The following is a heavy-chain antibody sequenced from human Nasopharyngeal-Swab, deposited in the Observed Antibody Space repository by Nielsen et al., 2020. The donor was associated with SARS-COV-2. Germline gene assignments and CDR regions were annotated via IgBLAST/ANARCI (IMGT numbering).Heavy chain of an antibody. CDR3: AKEGIAVAAGSWFDP. V-gene: IGHV3-30*18. J-gene: IGHJ5*02. Sequence: GGSLRLSCAASGFTFSSYGMYWVRQAPGKGLEWVAVISYDGSNKYYADSVKGRFTISRDNSKNTLYLQMNSLRAEDTAVYYCAKEGIAVAAGSWFDPWGQGTLVTVSS. CDR1: GFTFSSYG. CDR2: ISYDGSNK. D-gene: IGHD6-19*01.